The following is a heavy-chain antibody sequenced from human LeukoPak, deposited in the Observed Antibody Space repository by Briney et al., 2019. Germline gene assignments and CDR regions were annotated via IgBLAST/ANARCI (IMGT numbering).Heavy chain of an antibody. CDR3: ARDSGSGSYLPAAFDI. CDR1: GFTFSRYA. V-gene: IGHV3-30*04. J-gene: IGHJ3*02. D-gene: IGHD1-26*01. CDR2: ISYDGSNK. Sequence: GGSLRLSCAASGFTFSRYAMHWVRQAPGKGLEWAAVISYDGSNKYYADSVKSRFTISRDNSKNTLYLQMNSLRAEDTAVYYCARDSGSGSYLPAAFDIWGQGTMVTVSS.